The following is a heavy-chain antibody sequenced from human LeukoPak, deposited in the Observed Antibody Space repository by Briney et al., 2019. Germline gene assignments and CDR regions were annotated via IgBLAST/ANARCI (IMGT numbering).Heavy chain of an antibody. J-gene: IGHJ4*02. CDR1: GGSISSGDYY. V-gene: IGHV4-30-4*01. Sequence: SETLSLTSTVSGGSISSGDYYWSWIRQPPGKGLEWIGYIYYSGSTYYNPSLKSRVTISVDTSKNQFSLKLSSVTAADTAVYYCARVLRYFDWLNFDYWGQGTLVTVSS. CDR2: IYYSGST. CDR3: ARVLRYFDWLNFDY. D-gene: IGHD3-9*01.